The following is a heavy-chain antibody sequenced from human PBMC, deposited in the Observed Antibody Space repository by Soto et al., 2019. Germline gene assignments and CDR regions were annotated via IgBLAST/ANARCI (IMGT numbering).Heavy chain of an antibody. D-gene: IGHD3-3*01. CDR2: IKGDGSEK. J-gene: IGHJ4*02. Sequence: PGGSLRLSCAASGFTFSSYWINWVLQTPWKGLEWAANIKGDGSEKYYVDSLKGRFTISRDNAKNSLYLHMNSLRAEDTAVYYCVRGTMAPGLDHWGQGTLVTVSS. CDR3: VRGTMAPGLDH. CDR1: GFTFSSYW. V-gene: IGHV3-7*01.